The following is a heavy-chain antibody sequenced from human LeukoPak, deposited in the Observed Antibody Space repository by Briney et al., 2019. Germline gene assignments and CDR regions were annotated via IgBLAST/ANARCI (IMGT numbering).Heavy chain of an antibody. J-gene: IGHJ4*02. D-gene: IGHD3-10*01. Sequence: GGSLRLSCAASAFTFSNYAMSRVRQAPGKGLEWVSVIYSGGSTYYADSVKGRFTISRDNSKNTLYLQMNSLRAEDTAVYYCAEDSEVRGNRYYFDYWGQGTLVTVSS. CDR3: AEDSEVRGNRYYFDY. V-gene: IGHV3-66*01. CDR2: IYSGGST. CDR1: AFTFSNYA.